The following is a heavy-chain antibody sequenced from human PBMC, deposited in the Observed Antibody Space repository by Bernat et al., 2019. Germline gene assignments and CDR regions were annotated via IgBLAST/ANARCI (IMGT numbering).Heavy chain of an antibody. CDR1: GLTFSSHW. CDR2: INSDGSST. J-gene: IGHJ4*02. V-gene: IGHV3-74*01. D-gene: IGHD6-13*01. Sequence: EVQLVESGGGLVQPGGSLRLSCAASGLTFSSHWMHWVRQAPGKGLVWVSRINSDGSSTRYADSAKGRFTISRDNAKNTLFLQMTSLRAEDTAVYYCARDQYSSTWEPFDCWGQGTLVTVSS. CDR3: ARDQYSSTWEPFDC.